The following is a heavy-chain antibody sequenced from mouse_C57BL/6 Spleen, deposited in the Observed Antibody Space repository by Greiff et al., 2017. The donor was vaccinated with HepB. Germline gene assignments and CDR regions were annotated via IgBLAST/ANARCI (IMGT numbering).Heavy chain of an antibody. Sequence: EVKLMESGGGLVKPGGSLKLSCAASGFTFSDYGMHWVRQAPEKGLEWVAYISSGSSTIYYADTVKGRFTISRDNAKNTLFLQMTSLRSEDTAMYYCARGLLPLYAMDYWGQGTSVTVSS. J-gene: IGHJ4*01. D-gene: IGHD2-3*01. V-gene: IGHV5-17*01. CDR1: GFTFSDYG. CDR3: ARGLLPLYAMDY. CDR2: ISSGSSTI.